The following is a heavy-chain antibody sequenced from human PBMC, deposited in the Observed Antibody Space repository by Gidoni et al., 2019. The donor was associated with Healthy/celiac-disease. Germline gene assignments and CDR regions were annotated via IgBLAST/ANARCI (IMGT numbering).Heavy chain of an antibody. CDR1: GFSLSNARMG. Sequence: QVTLKESGPVLVKPTETLTLTCTVSGFSLSNARMGVSWIRQPPGKALEWLAHIFSNDEKSYSTSLKSRLTISKDTSKSQVVLTMTNMDPVDTATYYCARIPMEWNYEPDYYYYYMDVWGKGTTVTVSS. D-gene: IGHD1-7*01. V-gene: IGHV2-26*01. CDR2: IFSNDEK. J-gene: IGHJ6*03. CDR3: ARIPMEWNYEPDYYYYYMDV.